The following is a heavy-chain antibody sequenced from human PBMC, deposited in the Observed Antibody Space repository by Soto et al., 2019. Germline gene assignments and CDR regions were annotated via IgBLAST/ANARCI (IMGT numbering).Heavy chain of an antibody. V-gene: IGHV2-5*01. J-gene: IGHJ4*02. CDR2: IYWNDDK. D-gene: IGHD4-17*01. CDR1: GFSLSTSGVG. Sequence: SGPTLVNPTQTLTLTCTFSGFSLSTSGVGVGWIRQPPGKALEWLALIYWNDDKRYSPSLKSRLTITKDTSKNQVVLTMTNMDPVDTATYYCAQIHHDYGVLDFFHYWGPGTMVTFYS. CDR3: AQIHHDYGVLDFFHY.